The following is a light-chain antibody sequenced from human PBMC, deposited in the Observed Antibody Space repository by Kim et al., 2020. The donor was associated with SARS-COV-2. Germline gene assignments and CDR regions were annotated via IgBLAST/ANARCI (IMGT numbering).Light chain of an antibody. CDR1: GGSISSNN. J-gene: IGLJ2*01. CDR3: QSYDSNNHVV. CDR2: ENN. V-gene: IGLV6-57*02. Sequence: STGKGGSISSNNRQCFYQRPRSAPTTVIYENNQRRSWVPDRCSGSIDSSSNSASLTISGLKTEDEAYYYCQSYDSNNHVVFGRGTKLTVL.